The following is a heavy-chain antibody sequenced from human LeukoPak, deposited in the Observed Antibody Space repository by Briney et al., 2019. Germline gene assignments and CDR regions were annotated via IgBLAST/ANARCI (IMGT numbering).Heavy chain of an antibody. Sequence: GGSLRLSCAASGFTFSSYWMSWVRQAPGKGLEWVANIKQDGSEKYYVDSVKGRFTISRDNAKNSLYLQTNSLRAEDTAVYYCARERLWLGDRAFDIWGQGTMVTVSS. V-gene: IGHV3-7*01. J-gene: IGHJ3*02. CDR1: GFTFSSYW. D-gene: IGHD5-18*01. CDR2: IKQDGSEK. CDR3: ARERLWLGDRAFDI.